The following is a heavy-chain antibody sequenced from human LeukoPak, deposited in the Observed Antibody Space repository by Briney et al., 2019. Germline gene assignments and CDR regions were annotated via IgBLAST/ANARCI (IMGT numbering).Heavy chain of an antibody. CDR3: AKASELGRGYFDY. Sequence: GGSLRLSCAASGCSFSSYALSWGRHAPGKGLEGVSVISGGCGSTNNADSVKRRFTTSRDNSQNTLYLEMKSLRGEDTAVYYCAKASELGRGYFDYWGQGTLVTVSS. CDR1: GCSFSSYA. V-gene: IGHV3-23*01. D-gene: IGHD1-7*01. J-gene: IGHJ4*02. CDR2: ISGGCGST.